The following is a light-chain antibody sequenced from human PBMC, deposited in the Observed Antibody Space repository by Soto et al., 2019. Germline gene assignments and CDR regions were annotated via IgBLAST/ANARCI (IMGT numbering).Light chain of an antibody. CDR1: SSDVGGYNY. Sequence: QSALTQPASVSGSPGQSITISCTGTSSDVGGYNYVSWYQQHPVKAPKLMIYDVSTRPSGVSNRFSGSKSGNTASLTISGLQAEDEADYYCSSYTSSSALVVFGGGTKVTVL. CDR2: DVS. J-gene: IGLJ2*01. CDR3: SSYTSSSALVV. V-gene: IGLV2-14*01.